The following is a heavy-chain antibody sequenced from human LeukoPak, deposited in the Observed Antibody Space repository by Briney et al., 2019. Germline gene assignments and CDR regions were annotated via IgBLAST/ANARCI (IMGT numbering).Heavy chain of an antibody. CDR1: GYTFTSYG. D-gene: IGHD6-19*01. V-gene: IGHV1-18*01. CDR3: ASCRRDSSGCHPKLGVGYYYGMDV. CDR2: ISAYNGNT. J-gene: IGHJ6*02. Sequence: ASVKVSCKASGYTFTSYGISWVRQAPGQGLEWMGWISAYNGNTNYAQKLQGRVTMTTDTSTSTAYMELRSLRSDDTAVYYCASCRRDSSGCHPKLGVGYYYGMDVWGQGTTVTVSS.